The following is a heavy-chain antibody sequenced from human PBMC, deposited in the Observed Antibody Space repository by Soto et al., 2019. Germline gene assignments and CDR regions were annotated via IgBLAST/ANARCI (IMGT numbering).Heavy chain of an antibody. D-gene: IGHD3-22*01. CDR1: GGSIGSGTSY. J-gene: IGHJ5*02. CDR3: ARAYLNSGYSRRGGFDP. V-gene: IGHV4-31*03. CDR2: IYYTGST. Sequence: KASETLSLTCTVSGGSIGSGTSYWSWIRQHPGKGLEWIGYIYYTGSTYYNPSLKSRVTISVDTSKNQFSLKLSSATAADTAVYYCARAYLNSGYSRRGGFDPWGQGTLVTVSS.